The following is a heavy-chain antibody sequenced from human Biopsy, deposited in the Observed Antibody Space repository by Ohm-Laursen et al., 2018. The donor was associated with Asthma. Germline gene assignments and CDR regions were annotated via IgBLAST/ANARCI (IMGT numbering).Heavy chain of an antibody. CDR3: ARAAITGIRGWFDP. Sequence: GTLSLTCSLSSGSGGYMRSGNYYWGWIHQPPGKGLEWIGSIYYSGTTYYNPSLESRVTVSADTSKNQFHLNLSSVTAADTAVYFCARAAITGIRGWFDPWGQGTQVTVSS. J-gene: IGHJ5*02. V-gene: IGHV4-39*01. CDR2: IYYSGTT. CDR1: SGSGGYMRSGNYY. D-gene: IGHD1-20*01.